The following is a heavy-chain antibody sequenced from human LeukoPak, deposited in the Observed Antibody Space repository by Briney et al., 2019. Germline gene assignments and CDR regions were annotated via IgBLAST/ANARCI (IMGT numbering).Heavy chain of an antibody. D-gene: IGHD2-15*01. CDR3: ARDGAGYCSGGSCYDDDAFDI. V-gene: IGHV3-21*01. CDR1: GFTFSSYS. CDR2: ISSSSSYI. Sequence: GGSLRLSCAASGFTFSSYSMNWVRQAPGKGLEWVSSISSSSSYIYYADSVKGRFTISRDNAKNSLYLQMNSLRAEDTAVYYCARDGAGYCSGGSCYDDDAFDIWGQGTMVTVSS. J-gene: IGHJ3*02.